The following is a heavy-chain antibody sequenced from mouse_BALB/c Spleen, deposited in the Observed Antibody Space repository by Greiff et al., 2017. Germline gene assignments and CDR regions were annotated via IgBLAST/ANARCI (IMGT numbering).Heavy chain of an antibody. CDR1: GFTFSSYA. J-gene: IGHJ2*01. D-gene: IGHD2-4*01. Sequence: EVQLVESGGGLVKPGGSLKLSCAASGFTFSSYAMSWVRQTPEKGLEWVASISSGGSTYYPDSVKGRFTISRDNARNILYLQMSSLRSEDTAMYYCARADYYFDYWGQGTTLTVSS. V-gene: IGHV5-6-5*01. CDR2: ISSGGST. CDR3: ARADYYFDY.